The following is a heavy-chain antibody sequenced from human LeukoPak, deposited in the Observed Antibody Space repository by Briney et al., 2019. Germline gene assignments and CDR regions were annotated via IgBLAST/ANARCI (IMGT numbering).Heavy chain of an antibody. Sequence: PSETLSLTCTVSGGSISSSSYYWGWIRQPPGKGLEWIGSIYYSGSTYYNPSLKSRVTISVDTSKNQFSLKLSSVTAADTAVYYCARESVRTDAFDIWGQGTMVTVSS. CDR3: ARESVRTDAFDI. V-gene: IGHV4-39*07. D-gene: IGHD1-14*01. CDR2: IYYSGST. J-gene: IGHJ3*02. CDR1: GGSISSSSYY.